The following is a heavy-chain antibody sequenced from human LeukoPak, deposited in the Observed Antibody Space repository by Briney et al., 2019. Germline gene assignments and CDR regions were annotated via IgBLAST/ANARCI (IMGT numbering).Heavy chain of an antibody. CDR2: ISAYNGNT. Sequence: ASVKVSCKTSGGTFNNYAISWVRQAPGQGLEWMGWISAYNGNTNYAQKLQGRVTMTTDTSTSTAYMELRSLRSDDTAVYYCARGRIVGAAGFDYWGQGTLVTVSS. CDR1: GGTFNNYA. J-gene: IGHJ4*02. CDR3: ARGRIVGAAGFDY. V-gene: IGHV1-18*01. D-gene: IGHD1-26*01.